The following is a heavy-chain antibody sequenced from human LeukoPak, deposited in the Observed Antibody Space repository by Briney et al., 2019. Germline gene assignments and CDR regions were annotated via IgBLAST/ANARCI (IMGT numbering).Heavy chain of an antibody. V-gene: IGHV1-18*01. J-gene: IGHJ3*02. D-gene: IGHD3-22*01. CDR1: GYTFTSYG. CDR3: ASLYYYDSSVYDAFEI. CDR2: ISAYNGNT. Sequence: ASVKVSCKASGYTFTSYGISWVRQAPGQGLEWMGWISAYNGNTNYAQKLQGRVTMTTDTSTSTAYMELRSLRSDDTAVYCCASLYYYDSSVYDAFEIWGQGTMVTVSS.